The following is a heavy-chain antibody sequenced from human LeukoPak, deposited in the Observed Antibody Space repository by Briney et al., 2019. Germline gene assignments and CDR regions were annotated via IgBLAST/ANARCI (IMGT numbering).Heavy chain of an antibody. CDR2: ISSSGSTI. D-gene: IGHD3-9*01. CDR3: VLEKNTYYDILTGYYMGAFDI. CDR1: GFTFSSYW. Sequence: GGSLRLSCAASGFTFSSYWMSWVRQAPGKGLEWVSYISSSGSTIYYTDSVKGRFTISRDNAKNSLYLQMNSLRAEDTAVYYCVLEKNTYYDILTGYYMGAFDIWGQGTMVTVSS. J-gene: IGHJ3*02. V-gene: IGHV3-48*04.